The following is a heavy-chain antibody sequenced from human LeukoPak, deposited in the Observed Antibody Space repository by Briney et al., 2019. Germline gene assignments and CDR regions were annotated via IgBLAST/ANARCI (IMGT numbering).Heavy chain of an antibody. J-gene: IGHJ5*02. D-gene: IGHD2-15*01. CDR2: INHSGST. Sequence: SETLSLTCAVYGGSFSGYYWSWIRQPPGKGLEWIGEINHSGSTSYNPSLKSRVTISVDTSKNQFSLKLSSVTAADTAVYYCARGKRTIVATITSGNFRYCSGGSCYRWFDPWGQGTLVTVSS. V-gene: IGHV4-34*01. CDR3: ARGKRTIVATITSGNFRYCSGGSCYRWFDP. CDR1: GGSFSGYY.